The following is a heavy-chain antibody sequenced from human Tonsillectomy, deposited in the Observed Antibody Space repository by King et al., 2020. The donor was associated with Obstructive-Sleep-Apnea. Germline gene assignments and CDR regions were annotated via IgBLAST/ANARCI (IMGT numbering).Heavy chain of an antibody. Sequence: VQLVESGGGLVQPGRSLRLSCAASRFTFDDYAMHWVRQVPGKGLEWVSGISWNSGSIGYADSVKGRFTISRDNAKNSLYLQMNSLRAEDTALYYCAKDRGGSGSFYPDYRGQGTLVTVSS. CDR2: ISWNSGSI. V-gene: IGHV3-9*01. CDR3: AKDRGGSGSFYPDY. D-gene: IGHD3-10*01. J-gene: IGHJ4*02. CDR1: RFTFDDYA.